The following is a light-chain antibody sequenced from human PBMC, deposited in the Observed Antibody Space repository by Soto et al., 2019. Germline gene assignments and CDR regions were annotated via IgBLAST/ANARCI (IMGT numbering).Light chain of an antibody. CDR1: QGISSY. J-gene: IGKJ5*01. V-gene: IGKV1-9*01. CDR3: QQLNSYSIT. CDR2: AAF. Sequence: IQLTQSPSSLSASVGDRVTITCRASQGISSYLAWYQQKPGKAPQLLIYAAFTLQSGVPSRFSGSGSGTDFTLTISSLQPEDFATYYCQQLNSYSITFGQGTRLEIK.